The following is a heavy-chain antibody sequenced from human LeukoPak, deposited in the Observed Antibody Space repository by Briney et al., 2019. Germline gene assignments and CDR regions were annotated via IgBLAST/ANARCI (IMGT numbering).Heavy chain of an antibody. CDR1: GDSVTGNHW. V-gene: IGHV4-4*02. J-gene: IGHJ3*02. CDR3: ARVNRGGLLDI. D-gene: IGHD3-10*01. CDR2: INESDDT. Sequence: SETLSLTCAVSGDSVTGNHWWSWVRQSPGKGLEWLGEINESDDTFYNPSVKSRVTILLDKSNNQFSLILTSVTAADTARYYCARVNRGGLLDIWGQGTMVSVSS.